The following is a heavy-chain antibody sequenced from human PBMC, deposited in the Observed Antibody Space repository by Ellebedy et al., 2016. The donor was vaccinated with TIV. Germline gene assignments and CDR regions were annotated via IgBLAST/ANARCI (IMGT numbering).Heavy chain of an antibody. CDR2: INAGNGNT. CDR1: GYTFTSYA. V-gene: IGHV1-3*01. J-gene: IGHJ4*02. D-gene: IGHD3-16*01. CDR3: ARDSIMITFGGVIPFDY. Sequence: ASVKVSXKASGYTFTSYAMHWVRQAPGQRLEWMGWINAGNGNTKYSQKFQGRVTITRDTSASTAYMELSSLRSEDTAVYYCARDSIMITFGGVIPFDYWGQGTLVTVSS.